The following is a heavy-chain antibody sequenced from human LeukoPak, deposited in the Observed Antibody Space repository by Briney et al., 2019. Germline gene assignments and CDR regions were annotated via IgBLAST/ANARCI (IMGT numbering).Heavy chain of an antibody. Sequence: SETLSLTCAVYGGSFSGYYWSWIRQPPGKGLEWIGEINHSGSANYNPSLKSRVTISVDTSKNQFSLKLSSVTAADTAVYYCARGISGYWGQGTLVTVSS. CDR3: ARGISGY. CDR1: GGSFSGYY. J-gene: IGHJ4*02. V-gene: IGHV4-34*01. CDR2: INHSGSA. D-gene: IGHD2-21*01.